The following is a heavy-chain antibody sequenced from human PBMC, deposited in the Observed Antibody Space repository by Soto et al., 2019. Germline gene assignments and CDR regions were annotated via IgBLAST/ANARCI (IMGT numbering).Heavy chain of an antibody. D-gene: IGHD3-10*01. CDR1: GFTFTSYA. V-gene: IGHV3-23*01. CDR2: ITSTGGTK. Sequence: EVQLLESGGGLVHPGGSLSLSCAASGFTFTSYAMNWVRRVPGKGLEWVSGITSTGGTKFYADSVKGRFTISRDSSKSTVFLQMNSLRVQDTGVYYCAKLKGPLMGVLPTLYLDYWGQGTLVTVSA. CDR3: AKLKGPLMGVLPTLYLDY. J-gene: IGHJ4*02.